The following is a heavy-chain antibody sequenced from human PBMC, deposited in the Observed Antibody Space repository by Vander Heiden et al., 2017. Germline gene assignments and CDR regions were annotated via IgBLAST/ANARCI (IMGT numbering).Heavy chain of an antibody. CDR1: GGTFSSYD. CDR2: IIPIFGTA. V-gene: IGHV1-69*18. D-gene: IGHD2-2*02. Sequence: QVQLVQSGAEVKKPGSSVKVSCKASGGTFSSYDTSWVGQAPVQGLEWMGRIIPIFGTANYAQKCQGRVTITADESTSTAYMELSSLRSEDTAVYYCAREEDCSSTSCYSKVLQNWFDPWGQGTLVTVSS. CDR3: AREEDCSSTSCYSKVLQNWFDP. J-gene: IGHJ5*02.